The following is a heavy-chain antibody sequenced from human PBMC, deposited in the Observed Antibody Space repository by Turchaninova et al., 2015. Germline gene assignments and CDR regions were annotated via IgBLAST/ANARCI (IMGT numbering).Heavy chain of an antibody. Sequence: QVQLQESGPGLVKPSETLSLKCTVSGGSINNYYWSWIRQPPWKGLEWIGHISYSGRTTYNPSLKSRVTISVDTSKNHFSLKVKSVTAADTAVYYCAREDYGDSRIYYWGQGTLVTVSS. CDR1: GGSINNYY. D-gene: IGHD4-17*01. J-gene: IGHJ4*02. CDR3: AREDYGDSRIYY. V-gene: IGHV4-59*01. CDR2: ISYSGRT.